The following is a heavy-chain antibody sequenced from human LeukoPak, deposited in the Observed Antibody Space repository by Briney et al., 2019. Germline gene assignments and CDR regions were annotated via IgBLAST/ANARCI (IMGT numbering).Heavy chain of an antibody. Sequence: ASVKVSCKASGYTFTGYYMHWVRQAPGQGLEWMGWISAYNGNTNYAQKLQGRVTMTTDTSTSTAYMELRSLRSDDTAVYYCARGSQLLWFGELFDYWGQGTLVTVSS. J-gene: IGHJ4*02. CDR2: ISAYNGNT. D-gene: IGHD3-10*01. CDR3: ARGSQLLWFGELFDY. CDR1: GYTFTGYY. V-gene: IGHV1-18*04.